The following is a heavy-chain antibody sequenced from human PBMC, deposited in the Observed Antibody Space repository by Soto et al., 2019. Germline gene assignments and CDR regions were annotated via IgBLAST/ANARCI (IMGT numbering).Heavy chain of an antibody. CDR2: IGTAGDT. J-gene: IGHJ4*02. V-gene: IGHV3-13*01. CDR3: AGGNPYYYDSSGYSFDY. Sequence: EVQLVESGGGLVQPGGSLRLSCAASGFTFSSYDMRWVRQATGKGLEWVSAIGTAGDTYYPGSVKGRFTISREIAKHPLYLQMHCLRAEDTAAYYWAGGNPYYYDSSGYSFDYWGQGTLVTVSS. CDR1: GFTFSSYD. D-gene: IGHD3-22*01.